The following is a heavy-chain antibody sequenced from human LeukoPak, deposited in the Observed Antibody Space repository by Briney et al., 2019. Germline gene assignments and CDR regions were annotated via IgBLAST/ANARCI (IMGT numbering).Heavy chain of an antibody. Sequence: ASVKVSCKASGGTFSSYAISWVRQATGQGLEWMGWMNPNSGNTGYAQKFQGRVTMTRNTSISTAYMELSSLRSEDTAVYYCARVESLRYFDWLPKGYYYYYGMDVWGQGTTVTVSS. V-gene: IGHV1-8*02. CDR3: ARVESLRYFDWLPKGYYYYYGMDV. CDR2: MNPNSGNT. CDR1: GGTFSSYA. J-gene: IGHJ6*02. D-gene: IGHD3-9*01.